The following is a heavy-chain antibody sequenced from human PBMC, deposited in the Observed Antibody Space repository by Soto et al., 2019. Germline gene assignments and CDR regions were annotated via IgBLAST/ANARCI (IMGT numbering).Heavy chain of an antibody. V-gene: IGHV3-30*18. CDR2: ISYDGSNK. D-gene: IGHD3-10*01. Sequence: QVQLVESGGGVVQPGRSLRLSCAASGFTFSSYGMHWVRQAPGKGLEWVAVISYDGSNKYYADSVKGRFTISRDNSKNTLYLQMNSLRAEDTAVYYCAKGKGITMVRGDTPLGYWGQGTLVTVSS. J-gene: IGHJ4*02. CDR3: AKGKGITMVRGDTPLGY. CDR1: GFTFSSYG.